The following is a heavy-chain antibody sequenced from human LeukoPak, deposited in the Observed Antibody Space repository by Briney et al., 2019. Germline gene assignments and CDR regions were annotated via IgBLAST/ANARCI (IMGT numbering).Heavy chain of an antibody. CDR2: IIPILGIA. CDR1: GGTFSSYA. CDR3: AREDSGYDTNIIDY. V-gene: IGHV1-69*04. D-gene: IGHD5-12*01. Sequence: GASVKVSCKASGGTFSSYAISWVRQAPGQGLEWMGRIIPILGIANYAQKFQGRVTITADKSTSTAYMELSSLRSEDTAVYYCAREDSGYDTNIIDYWGQGTLVTVSS. J-gene: IGHJ4*02.